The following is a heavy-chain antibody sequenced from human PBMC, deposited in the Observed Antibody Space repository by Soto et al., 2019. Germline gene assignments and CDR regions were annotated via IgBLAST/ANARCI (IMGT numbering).Heavy chain of an antibody. V-gene: IGHV6-1*01. CDR2: TYFRSKWYN. D-gene: IGHD5-12*01. CDR1: VDSVSSNTAS. J-gene: IGHJ5*02. Sequence: LQTLSLTCAISVDSVSSNTASWNWIRQSPSRGLEWLGRTYFRSKWYNDYAVSVKSRIIINPDTSNNQFSLQLNSVTPEDTAVYFCAKGDNLGPKTGYAFDPWGQG. CDR3: AKGDNLGPKTGYAFDP.